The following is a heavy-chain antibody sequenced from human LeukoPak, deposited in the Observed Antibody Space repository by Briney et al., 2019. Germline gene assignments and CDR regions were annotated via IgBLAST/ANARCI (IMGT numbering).Heavy chain of an antibody. J-gene: IGHJ4*02. D-gene: IGHD1-26*01. V-gene: IGHV3-7*01. Sequence: AGGSLRLSCAASGFTFTNSWMAWVRQAPGKGLEWVANIKQDGSTKHYGDSLKGRFTVSRDNPKNSLYLQMNSLRADDTAVYYCARDTDGSLDYWGQGILVTVAS. CDR3: ARDTDGSLDY. CDR1: GFTFTNSW. CDR2: IKQDGSTK.